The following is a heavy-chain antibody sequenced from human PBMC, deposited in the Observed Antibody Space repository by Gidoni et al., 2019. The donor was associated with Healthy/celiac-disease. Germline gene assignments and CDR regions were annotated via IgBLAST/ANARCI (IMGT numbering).Heavy chain of an antibody. CDR1: GFTFDDYA. CDR2: ISWNGGTI. D-gene: IGHD3-3*01. CDR3: TKGGFGVEKGFDY. V-gene: IGHV3-9*01. Sequence: EVQLVESGGGLVQHGRSLRLSCAASGFTFDDYAMHWVRQAPGKGLEWVSGISWNGGTIGYADSVKGRFTISRDNAKNSLYLQMNSLRAEDTALYYCTKGGFGVEKGFDYWGQGTLVTVSS. J-gene: IGHJ4*02.